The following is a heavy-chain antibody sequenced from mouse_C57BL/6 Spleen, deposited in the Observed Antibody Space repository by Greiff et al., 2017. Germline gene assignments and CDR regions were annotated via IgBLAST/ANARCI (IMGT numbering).Heavy chain of an antibody. V-gene: IGHV5-9*01. Sequence: EVKLVESGGGLVKPGGSLKLSCAASGFTFSSYTMSWVRQTPEKRLEWVATISGGGGNTYYPDSVKGRFPISRDNDKKTLYLQMSSLRSDDTALYYCARHGAAQATWAWFAYWGQGTLVTVSA. CDR3: ARHGAAQATWAWFAY. CDR2: ISGGGGNT. D-gene: IGHD3-2*02. J-gene: IGHJ3*01. CDR1: GFTFSSYT.